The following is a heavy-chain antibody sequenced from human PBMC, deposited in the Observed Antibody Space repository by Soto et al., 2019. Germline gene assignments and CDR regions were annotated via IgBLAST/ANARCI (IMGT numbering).Heavy chain of an antibody. CDR1: GYSFTHHW. Sequence: PGASLKLSCKGSGYSFTHHWIAWVRQIPGKGLQWMGVIYPADSDIKYSTSFQGHVTLSVDKSTSTGYLQWSGLKASDTGVYFCARRIYGANDYWGQGTKVTVSS. J-gene: IGHJ4*02. V-gene: IGHV5-51*01. D-gene: IGHD4-17*01. CDR3: ARRIYGANDY. CDR2: IYPADSDI.